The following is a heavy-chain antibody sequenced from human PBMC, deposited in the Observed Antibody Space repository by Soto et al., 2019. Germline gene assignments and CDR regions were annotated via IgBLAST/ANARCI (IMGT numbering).Heavy chain of an antibody. CDR1: GYTFTNYY. V-gene: IGHV1-46*01. CDR3: AKTYGFLGGYYFDY. CDR2: INPSGGST. J-gene: IGHJ4*02. D-gene: IGHD3-16*01. Sequence: EASVKVSCKASGYTFTNYYIHWVRQAPGQGLEWMAVINPSGGSTRYAQKFQGRVTMTRDTSTSTVYMELSSLRSEDTAVYYCAKTYGFLGGYYFDYWGQGTLVTSPQ.